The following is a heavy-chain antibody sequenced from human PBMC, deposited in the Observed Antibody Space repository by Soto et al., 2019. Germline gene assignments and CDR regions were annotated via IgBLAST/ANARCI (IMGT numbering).Heavy chain of an antibody. V-gene: IGHV3-23*01. Sequence: PGGSLRLSCAASGFTFSSYGMSWVRQAPGKGLEWVSGISGSGGSTYYADSVKGRFTISRDNPKNTLYLQMNSLRAEDTAVYYCAKEGRYSSSRGYFDYWGQGTLVTVSS. D-gene: IGHD6-13*01. J-gene: IGHJ4*02. CDR2: ISGSGGST. CDR3: AKEGRYSSSRGYFDY. CDR1: GFTFSSYG.